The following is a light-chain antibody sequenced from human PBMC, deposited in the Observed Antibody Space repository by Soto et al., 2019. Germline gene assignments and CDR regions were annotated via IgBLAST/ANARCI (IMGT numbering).Light chain of an antibody. J-gene: IGKJ5*01. CDR1: QSVSLS. CDR3: QQYNNWPAIT. Sequence: EIVLTQSPATLSVSLGDSATLSCRASQSVSLSLAWFQMRPGQPPRLLIYGVSARATGIPARFSGSGFGTEFTLTISSLQSEDFAVYYCQQYNNWPAITFGQGTRLEIK. V-gene: IGKV3-15*01. CDR2: GVS.